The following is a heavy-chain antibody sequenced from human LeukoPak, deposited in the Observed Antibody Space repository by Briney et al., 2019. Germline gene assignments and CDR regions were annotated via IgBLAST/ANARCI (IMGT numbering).Heavy chain of an antibody. CDR3: AKGTYSSGYYFDY. J-gene: IGHJ4*02. CDR2: ISGSGGST. D-gene: IGHD3-22*01. V-gene: IGHV3-23*01. CDR1: GFTFSSYA. Sequence: GGSLRLSCAASGFTFSSYAMSWVLQAPGKGLEWVSAISGSGGSTYYADSVKGRFTISRDNSKNTLYLQMNSLRAEDTAVYYCAKGTYSSGYYFDYWGQGTLVTVSS.